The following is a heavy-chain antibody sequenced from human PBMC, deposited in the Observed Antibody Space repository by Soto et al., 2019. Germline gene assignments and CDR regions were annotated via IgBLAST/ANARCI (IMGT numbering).Heavy chain of an antibody. CDR1: GYTFTGYY. V-gene: IGHV1-2*02. CDR2: INPNSGGT. D-gene: IGHD6-6*01. CDR3: ARDGRSSSRTNYYYYGMDV. Sequence: ASVKVSCKASGYTFTGYYMHWVRQAPGQGLEWMGWINPNSGGTNYAQKFQGRVTMTRDTSISTAYMELSRLRSDDTAVYYCARDGRSSSRTNYYYYGMDVCGQGTTVTVSS. J-gene: IGHJ6*02.